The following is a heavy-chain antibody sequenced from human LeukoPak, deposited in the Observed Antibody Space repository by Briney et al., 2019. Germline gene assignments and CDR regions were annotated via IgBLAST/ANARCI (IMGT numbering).Heavy chain of an antibody. Sequence: SSETLSLTCTVSAGSISSSSYYWGWIRQPPGKGLEWIGTIYYSGNTYYNPSLKSRLTISIDTSKNQFSLKLSSVTAADTAVYYCAISPQYYYDGSGYRNAFDIWGQGTMVTVSS. CDR2: IYYSGNT. CDR3: AISPQYYYDGSGYRNAFDI. V-gene: IGHV4-39*07. CDR1: AGSISSSSYY. J-gene: IGHJ3*02. D-gene: IGHD3-22*01.